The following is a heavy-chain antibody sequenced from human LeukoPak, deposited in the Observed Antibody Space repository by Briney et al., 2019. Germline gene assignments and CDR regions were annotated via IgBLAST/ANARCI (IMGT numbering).Heavy chain of an antibody. CDR3: TGETYYFDH. CDR2: IKQDGSEK. Sequence: PSETLSLTCTVSGGSISSYYWSWVRQAPGKGLEWVANIKQDGSEKYYVDSVKGRFTISRDNAKNSLYLQMNSLRPEDTAMYYCTGETYYFDHWGQGALVTVSS. CDR1: GGSISSYY. J-gene: IGHJ4*02. V-gene: IGHV3-7*04.